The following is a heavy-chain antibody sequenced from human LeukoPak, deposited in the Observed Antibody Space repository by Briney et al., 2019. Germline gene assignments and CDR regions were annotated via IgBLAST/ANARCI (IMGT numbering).Heavy chain of an antibody. V-gene: IGHV3-48*03. D-gene: IGHD6-6*01. CDR3: ARDRSSVGMEEDYYYMDV. CDR2: ISSRGSAI. CDR1: GFTFSTYE. Sequence: PGGSLRLSCAASGFTFSTYEMNWVRQAPGKGLEWVSYISSRGSAIYYADSVKGRFTISRDNSKNTLYLQMNSLRAEDTAVYYCARDRSSVGMEEDYYYMDVWGKGTTVTVSS. J-gene: IGHJ6*03.